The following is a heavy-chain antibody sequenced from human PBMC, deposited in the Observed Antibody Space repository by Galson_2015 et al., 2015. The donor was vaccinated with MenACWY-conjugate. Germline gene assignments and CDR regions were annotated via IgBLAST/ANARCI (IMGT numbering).Heavy chain of an antibody. Sequence: SLRLSCAASGFTFSSYAMHWVRQAPGKGLEYVSAISSNGGSTYYADSVKGRFTISRDNSKNTLYLQMSSLRAEDTAVYYCVEARDSSGYYYFNYWGQGTLVTVSS. CDR2: ISSNGGST. CDR1: GFTFSSYA. D-gene: IGHD3-22*01. J-gene: IGHJ4*02. CDR3: VEARDSSGYYYFNY. V-gene: IGHV3-64D*06.